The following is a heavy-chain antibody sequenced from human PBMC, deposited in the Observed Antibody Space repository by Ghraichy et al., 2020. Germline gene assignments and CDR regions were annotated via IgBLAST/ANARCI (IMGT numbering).Heavy chain of an antibody. J-gene: IGHJ4*02. D-gene: IGHD1-26*01. CDR3: ANVRGVGATRRNYFDY. V-gene: IGHV3-23*01. CDR2: ISTSGDDS. CDR1: GFTFSSYA. Sequence: GGSLRLSCATSGFTFSSYAMSWVRQAPGKGLEWVSSISTSGDDSYYADSVKGRFTISRDNSKSTLSLQMNNLRAEDTAIYYCANVRGVGATRRNYFDYCGQGTLVTVSS.